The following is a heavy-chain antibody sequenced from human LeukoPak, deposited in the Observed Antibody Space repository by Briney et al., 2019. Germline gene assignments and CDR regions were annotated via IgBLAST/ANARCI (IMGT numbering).Heavy chain of an antibody. CDR2: IYTSGST. J-gene: IGHJ4*02. Sequence: SETLSLTCTVSGGSISSYYWSWIRQPAGKGLEWIGRIYTSGSTNYNPSLKSRVTMSVDTSKNQFSLKLSSVTAADTAVYYCARNRGAVYSGDYGIDYWGQGTLVTVSS. CDR1: GGSISSYY. D-gene: IGHD4-17*01. V-gene: IGHV4-4*07. CDR3: ARNRGAVYSGDYGIDY.